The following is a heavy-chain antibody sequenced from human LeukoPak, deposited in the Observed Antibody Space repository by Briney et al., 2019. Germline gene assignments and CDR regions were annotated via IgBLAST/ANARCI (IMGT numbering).Heavy chain of an antibody. D-gene: IGHD5-18*01. J-gene: IGHJ6*03. V-gene: IGHV4-4*09. Sequence: SETLSLTCTVSGGSISSYYWSWIRQPPGKGLEWIGYIYHSGSTYYNPSLKSRVTISVDTSKNQFSLKLSSVTAADTAVYYCARMPRGYSYADYYYYYMDVWGKGTTVTVSS. CDR1: GGSISSYY. CDR3: ARMPRGYSYADYYYYYMDV. CDR2: IYHSGST.